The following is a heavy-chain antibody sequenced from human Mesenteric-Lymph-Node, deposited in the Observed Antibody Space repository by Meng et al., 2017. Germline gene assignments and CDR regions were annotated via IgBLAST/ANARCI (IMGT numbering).Heavy chain of an antibody. V-gene: IGHV7-4-1*02. CDR2: INTNTGNP. CDR1: GYTFTSFA. J-gene: IGHJ5*02. CDR3: ARESPFDP. Sequence: QVQLVQHRSALKKPWASVKVSCKASGYTFTSFAINWVRQAPGQGLEWVGRINTNTGNPAYAQGFTGRFVFSLDTSVSTAYLQISSLKAEDTAVYYCARESPFDPWGQGTLVTVSS.